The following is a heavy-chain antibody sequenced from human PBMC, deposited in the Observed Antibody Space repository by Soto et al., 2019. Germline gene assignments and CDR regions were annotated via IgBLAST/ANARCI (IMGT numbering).Heavy chain of an antibody. CDR3: ASMGHCSNGVCSYYYYGMDV. D-gene: IGHD2-8*01. CDR2: IKSKIDGGTS. V-gene: IGHV3-15*07. CDR1: GFTFSHAW. J-gene: IGHJ6*02. Sequence: EVQLVESGGGLVKPGGSLRLSCGASGFTFSHAWMNWVRQAPGKGLEWVGRIKSKIDGGTSDYAAPVKCRFSISRDDSTDTLYLQMNSLKTEASAVYVCASMGHCSNGVCSYYYYGMDVWGLGTTVTVSS.